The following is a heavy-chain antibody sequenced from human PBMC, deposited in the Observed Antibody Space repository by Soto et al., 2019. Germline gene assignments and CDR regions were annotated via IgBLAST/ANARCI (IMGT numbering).Heavy chain of an antibody. Sequence: QVQLVQSGAEEKKPGSSVKVSCRASGDTFSSYVVNWLRQAPGRGPEWMGRIIPVLTTTDYAQNFRGRISRTADKSTNTVYMELSSLRSEDTAVYYCARRSYCGYDCYYKHYYGMDVWGRGTTVTVAS. D-gene: IGHD2-21*01. J-gene: IGHJ6*02. CDR3: ARRSYCGYDCYYKHYYGMDV. CDR1: GDTFSSYV. V-gene: IGHV1-69*08. CDR2: IIPVLTTT.